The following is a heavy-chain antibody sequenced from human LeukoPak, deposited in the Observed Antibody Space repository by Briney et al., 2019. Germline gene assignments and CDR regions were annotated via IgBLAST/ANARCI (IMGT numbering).Heavy chain of an antibody. CDR1: GGSFSGYY. V-gene: IGHV4-34*01. CDR3: ARGCFGAAIGYDSSGYYYFDY. CDR2: INHSGST. J-gene: IGHJ4*02. D-gene: IGHD3-22*01. Sequence: PSETLSLTCAVYGGSFSGYYWSWIRQPPGKGLEWIAEINHSGSTNYNPSLKSRVTISVDTSKNQFSLKLSSVTAADTAVYYCARGCFGAAIGYDSSGYYYFDYWGQGTLVTVSS.